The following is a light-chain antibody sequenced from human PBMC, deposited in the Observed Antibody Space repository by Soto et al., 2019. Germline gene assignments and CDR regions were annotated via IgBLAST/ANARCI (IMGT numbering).Light chain of an antibody. CDR2: GAS. CDR3: QQRTNWRGVS. J-gene: IGKJ3*01. V-gene: IGKV3D-20*02. CDR1: QSVPNNN. Sequence: EIVLTQSPGTLSLSPGERATLSSRASQSVPNNNLAWYQQKPGQAPRVLIYGASSGATFTPDRFSGSGSGADFTLTISRLETEDFAVYYCQQRTNWRGVSFGPGTKVDIK.